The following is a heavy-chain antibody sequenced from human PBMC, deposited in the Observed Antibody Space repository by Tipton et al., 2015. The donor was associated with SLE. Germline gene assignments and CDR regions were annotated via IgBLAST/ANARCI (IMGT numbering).Heavy chain of an antibody. Sequence: SLRLSCAASGFTFSSYWMSWVRQAPGKGLEWVANIKQDGSEKYYVDSVKGRFTISRDNGKKSLYLQMNSLRAEDTAVYYCARDGVGATIYYYGMDVWGQGTTVTVSS. D-gene: IGHD1-26*01. CDR1: GFTFSSYW. CDR3: ARDGVGATIYYYGMDV. CDR2: IKQDGSEK. V-gene: IGHV3-7*01. J-gene: IGHJ6*02.